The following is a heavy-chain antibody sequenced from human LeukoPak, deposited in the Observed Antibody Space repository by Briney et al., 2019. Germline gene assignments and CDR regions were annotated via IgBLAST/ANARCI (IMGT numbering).Heavy chain of an antibody. J-gene: IGHJ5*02. V-gene: IGHV4-30-4*08. CDR3: ARDGSTVTTLWFDP. CDR1: GGSISSGAYY. CDR2: ISYSWTT. Sequence: SETLSLTCTVSGGSISSGAYYWSWQRQPPGKGREGLGYISYSWTTHYNPSLKSRVTISVDTSKNLFSLKLSSVTAADTAVYYCARDGSTVTTLWFDPWGQGTLVTVSS. D-gene: IGHD4-17*01.